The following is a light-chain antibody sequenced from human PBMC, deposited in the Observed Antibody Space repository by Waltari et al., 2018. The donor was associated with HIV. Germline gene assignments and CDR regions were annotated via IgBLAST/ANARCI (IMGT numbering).Light chain of an antibody. J-gene: IGLJ3*02. CDR1: SSDVGGYNY. V-gene: IGLV2-11*01. CDR3: CSYAGNYIPWV. Sequence: QSALTQPRSVSGSPGQSVTISCTGTSSDVGGYNYVSWYQQHPGKAPKLMIYDVSKRPSGVPDRFSGSKSGNTASLTISGLQAEDEADYYCCSYAGNYIPWVFGGGTKVTVL. CDR2: DVS.